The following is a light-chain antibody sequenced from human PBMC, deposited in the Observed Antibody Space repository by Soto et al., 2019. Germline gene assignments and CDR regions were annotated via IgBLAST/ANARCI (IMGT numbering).Light chain of an antibody. V-gene: IGKV3-11*01. CDR3: QQRSNWPIT. J-gene: IGKJ5*01. Sequence: EIVMARSTCSRSVSPRQSATHSCRASQSVSSYLAWFQQKPGQAPRLLIFDASNRPTGIPARFSGSGSGTDFTLTISSLEPEDFAVYYCQQRSNWPITFGQGSRLAI. CDR1: QSVSSY. CDR2: DAS.